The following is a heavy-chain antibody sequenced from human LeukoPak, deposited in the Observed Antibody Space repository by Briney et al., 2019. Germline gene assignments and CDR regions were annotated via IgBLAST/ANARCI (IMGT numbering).Heavy chain of an antibody. V-gene: IGHV4-59*01. J-gene: IGHJ4*02. Sequence: PSETLSLMCAVSGGSISDYYYIWLRQPPGGGLEYIGYIHYSERTDYTPSLKSRVTISVDTSNNPFSLRLSSVTAADTAVYYCARRVGVNRGSEDYWGQGTLVTVSS. CDR2: IHYSERT. D-gene: IGHD7-27*01. CDR1: GGSISDYY. CDR3: ARRVGVNRGSEDY.